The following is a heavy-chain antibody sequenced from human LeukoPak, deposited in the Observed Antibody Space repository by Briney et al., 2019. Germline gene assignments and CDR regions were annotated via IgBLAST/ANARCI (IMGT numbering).Heavy chain of an antibody. J-gene: IGHJ5*02. CDR1: GGSINNYY. CDR2: IYYSGST. V-gene: IGHV4-59*06. Sequence: SATLSLTCTVSGGSINNYYWSWIRQHPGKGLEWIGYIYYSGSTYYNPSLKSRVTISVDTSKNQFSLKLSSVTAADTAVYYCARVNLPFYDSSGYGFDPWGQGTLVTVSS. CDR3: ARVNLPFYDSSGYGFDP. D-gene: IGHD3-22*01.